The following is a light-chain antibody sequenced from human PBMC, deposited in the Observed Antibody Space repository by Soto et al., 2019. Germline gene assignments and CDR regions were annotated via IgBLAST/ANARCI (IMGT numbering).Light chain of an antibody. Sequence: QAVVTQPPSASGTPGQRVTISCSGSRSNIGSNPVNWYQQLPGTAPKLLIYSNNQRPSGVPDRFSGSKSGTSASLAISGLQSEDEADYYCAAWDDSLNGFWAFGGGTKLTVL. CDR3: AAWDDSLNGFWA. CDR2: SNN. V-gene: IGLV1-44*01. CDR1: RSNIGSNP. J-gene: IGLJ3*02.